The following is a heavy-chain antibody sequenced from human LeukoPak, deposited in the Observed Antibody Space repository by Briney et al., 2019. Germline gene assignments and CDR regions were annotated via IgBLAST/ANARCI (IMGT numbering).Heavy chain of an antibody. D-gene: IGHD3-9*01. Sequence: SETLSLTCAVYGGSFSGYYWSWIRQPPGKGLEWIGEIYHSGSTNYNPSLKSRVTISVDTSKNQFSLKLSSVTAADTAVYYCARGPRYFDIWGQGTMVTVSS. V-gene: IGHV4-34*01. CDR1: GGSFSGYY. CDR3: ARGPRYFDI. CDR2: IYHSGST. J-gene: IGHJ3*02.